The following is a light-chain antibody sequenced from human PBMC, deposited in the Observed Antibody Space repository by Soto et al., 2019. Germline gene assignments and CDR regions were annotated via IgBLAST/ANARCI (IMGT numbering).Light chain of an antibody. J-gene: IGKJ4*01. CDR1: QSISSY. CDR3: QQRYSTPHT. V-gene: IGKV1-39*01. CDR2: AAS. Sequence: DIQMTQSPSSLSASVGDRVTITCRASQSISSYLNWYQQKPGKDPNLLIYAASSLQSGVPSRFSGSGSGTDFTLTISSLQTEDFATYYCQQRYSTPHTFGGGTKVDIK.